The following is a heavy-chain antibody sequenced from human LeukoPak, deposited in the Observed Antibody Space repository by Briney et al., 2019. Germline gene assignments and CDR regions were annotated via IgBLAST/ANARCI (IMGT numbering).Heavy chain of an antibody. D-gene: IGHD3-22*01. V-gene: IGHV3-30-3*01. J-gene: IGHJ4*02. Sequence: GGSLRLSCAASGFTFSSYTMHWVRQAPGKGLEWVAVISCDGSNKYYADSVKGRFTISRDNSKNALYLQMNSLRAEDTAVYYCASPYYFDSSGYYRLDYWGQGTLVTVSS. CDR2: ISCDGSNK. CDR3: ASPYYFDSSGYYRLDY. CDR1: GFTFSSYT.